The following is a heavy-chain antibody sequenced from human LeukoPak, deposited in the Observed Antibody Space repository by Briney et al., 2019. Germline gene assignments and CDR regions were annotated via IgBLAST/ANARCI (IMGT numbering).Heavy chain of an antibody. CDR2: ISAYNGNT. D-gene: IGHD3-10*01. V-gene: IGHV1-18*01. CDR3: ARDPPYYYGSGSYGYFDY. CDR1: GYTFTSYG. J-gene: IGHJ4*02. Sequence: ASVKVSCKASGYTFTSYGISWVRQAPGQGLEWMGWISAYNGNTNYAQKLQGRVTMTTDPSTSTAYMELRSLRSDDTAVYYCARDPPYYYGSGSYGYFDYWGQGTLVTVSS.